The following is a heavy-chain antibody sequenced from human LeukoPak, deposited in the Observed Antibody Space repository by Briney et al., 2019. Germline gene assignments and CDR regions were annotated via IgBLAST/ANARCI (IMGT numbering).Heavy chain of an antibody. CDR2: ISYDGSNK. J-gene: IGHJ4*02. CDR3: ARDAPMVKVVTRGFDY. CDR1: GFTFSSYA. D-gene: IGHD5-12*01. Sequence: GGSLRLSCAASGFTFSSYAMHWVRQAPGKGLEWVAVISYDGSNKYYADSVKGRFTISRDNSKNTLYLQMNSLRAEDTAVYYCARDAPMVKVVTRGFDYWGQGTLVTVSS. V-gene: IGHV3-30*04.